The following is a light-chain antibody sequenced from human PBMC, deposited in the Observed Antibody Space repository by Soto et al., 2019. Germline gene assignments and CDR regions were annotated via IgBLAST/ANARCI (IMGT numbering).Light chain of an antibody. V-gene: IGKV1-5*01. CDR1: QNINNW. Sequence: DIQMTQSPSTLSASVGDRVTITCRASQNINNWMAWYHQKPGAAPKLLIYDAFSLQTGVPFTFSGSGSGTEFSLTISSLQPDDVGTYYCQQYHTFPLTFGGGTKVEIK. CDR3: QQYHTFPLT. CDR2: DAF. J-gene: IGKJ4*01.